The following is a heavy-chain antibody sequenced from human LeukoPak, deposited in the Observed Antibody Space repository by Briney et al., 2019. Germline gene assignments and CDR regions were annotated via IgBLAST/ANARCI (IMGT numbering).Heavy chain of an antibody. CDR3: ARRSDSGSDDGEDYFDY. J-gene: IGHJ4*02. CDR1: GGSIYSTNFS. Sequence: SDTLSLTCTVSGGSIYSTNFSGGGIRQPPGKGLEWIGSMYYDGSTYHNPSLKSRVTISVDTSNNQFSLKLTSVTAADTAVYFCARRSDSGSDDGEDYFDYWGQGILVTVSS. CDR2: MYYDGST. D-gene: IGHD6-19*01. V-gene: IGHV4-39*01.